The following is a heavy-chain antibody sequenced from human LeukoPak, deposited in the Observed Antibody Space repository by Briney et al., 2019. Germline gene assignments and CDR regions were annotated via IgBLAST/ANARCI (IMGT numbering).Heavy chain of an antibody. J-gene: IGHJ4*02. CDR1: GYTFTDYY. CDR3: AVRSYSSPFDY. Sequence: ASVKVSCRASGYTFTDYYVHWVRQAPGQGLEWMGRINPNSDGTNFAQKFQGRVTMARDTSISTAYMELSRLRSDDTAVYYCAVRSYSSPFDYWGQGTLVTVSS. CDR2: INPNSDGT. V-gene: IGHV1-2*06. D-gene: IGHD1-26*01.